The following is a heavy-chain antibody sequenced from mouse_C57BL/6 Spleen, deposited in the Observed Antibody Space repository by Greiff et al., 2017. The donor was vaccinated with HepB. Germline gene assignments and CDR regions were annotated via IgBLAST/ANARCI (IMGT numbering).Heavy chain of an antibody. J-gene: IGHJ2*01. CDR1: GYSFTGYF. CDR3: ARNDYDSMYYFDY. D-gene: IGHD2-4*01. CDR2: INPYNGDT. V-gene: IGHV1-20*01. Sequence: VQLKESGPELVKPGDSVKISCKASGYSFTGYFMNWVMQSHGKSLEWIGRINPYNGDTFYNQKFKGKATLTVDKSSSTAHMELRSLTSEDSAVYYCARNDYDSMYYFDYWGQGTTLTVSS.